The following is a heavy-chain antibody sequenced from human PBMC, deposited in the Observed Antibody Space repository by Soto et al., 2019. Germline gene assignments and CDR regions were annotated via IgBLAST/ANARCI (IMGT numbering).Heavy chain of an antibody. CDR1: GYTFSTSD. V-gene: IGHV1-8*01. Sequence: GASVKVSCKTSGYTFSTSDINWVRQVPGQGLEWIGWMNPNSGDTGYAQKFLGRLTMTRDSSIRTVYMELSTLTSEDTAVYYCARVNYYGSGSHQDFFYFYALDVWGQGTTVTVSS. D-gene: IGHD3-10*01. CDR2: MNPNSGDT. CDR3: ARVNYYGSGSHQDFFYFYALDV. J-gene: IGHJ6*02.